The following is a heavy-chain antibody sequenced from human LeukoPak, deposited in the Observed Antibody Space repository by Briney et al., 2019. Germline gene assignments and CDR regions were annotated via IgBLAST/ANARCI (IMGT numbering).Heavy chain of an antibody. Sequence: GGSLRLSCAASGFTFSNSPMSWVRQTPGKGLEWVSAISDTGNTYHADSVKGRFTISRDDSKNTLYLQMNSLRAEDTAVYYCAKGVVVAPDVTPFDYWGQGTLVTVSS. D-gene: IGHD2-2*01. CDR2: ISDTGNT. J-gene: IGHJ4*02. CDR3: AKGVVVAPDVTPFDY. CDR1: GFTFSNSP. V-gene: IGHV3-23*01.